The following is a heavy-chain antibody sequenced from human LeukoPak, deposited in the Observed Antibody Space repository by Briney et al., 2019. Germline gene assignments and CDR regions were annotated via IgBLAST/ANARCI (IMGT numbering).Heavy chain of an antibody. J-gene: IGHJ4*02. CDR2: INPKSGGT. Sequence: GASVKVSCKASGYTFTGYYMHWVRQAPGQGLEWMGWINPKSGGTNYAQKFQGRVTMTRDTSISTAYMELSRLRSDDTAVYYCAREEDYGGNFVEYWGQGTLVTASS. CDR1: GYTFTGYY. CDR3: AREEDYGGNFVEY. D-gene: IGHD4-23*01. V-gene: IGHV1-2*02.